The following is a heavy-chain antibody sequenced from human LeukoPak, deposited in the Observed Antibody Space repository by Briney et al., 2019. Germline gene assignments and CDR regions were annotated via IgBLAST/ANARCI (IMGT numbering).Heavy chain of an antibody. D-gene: IGHD3-22*01. CDR1: GGSISSSSYY. J-gene: IGHJ4*02. CDR2: IYYSGST. V-gene: IGHV4-39*01. CDR3: ARVDLYDSSGYHFDY. Sequence: SETLSLTCTVSGGSISSSSYYWGWIRQPPGKGLEWIGSIYYSGSTYYNPSLKSRVTISVDTSKNQFSLKLSSVTAADTAVYYCARVDLYDSSGYHFDYWGQGTLVTVSS.